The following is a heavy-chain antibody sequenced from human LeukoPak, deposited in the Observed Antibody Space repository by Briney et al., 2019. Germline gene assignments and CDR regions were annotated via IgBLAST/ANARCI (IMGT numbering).Heavy chain of an antibody. CDR2: INQSGDT. CDR1: GESFSDYF. V-gene: IGHV4-34*01. Sequence: PSETLSLTCGVYGESFSDYFWTWIRQSPAKGLEWIGEINQSGDTDYNPSLKSRANISIDTSRSQFSLTLNSVTAADTAIYYCARVLGIAVVPGATEDNYFDPWGQGTQVTVSS. D-gene: IGHD2-2*01. CDR3: ARVLGIAVVPGATEDNYFDP. J-gene: IGHJ5*02.